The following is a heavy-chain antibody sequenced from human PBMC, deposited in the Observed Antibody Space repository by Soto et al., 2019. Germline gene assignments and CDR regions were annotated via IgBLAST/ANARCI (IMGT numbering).Heavy chain of an antibody. V-gene: IGHV5-51*01. D-gene: IGHD5-12*01. CDR2: IHPSDFDT. CDR3: AIHSTGYEDS. Sequence: PGESLKISCKGSGYSFTSYWIGWVRQMPGKGLEWMGIIHPSDFDTRYSPSFQGQVTISADKSISTAYLQWSSLRASDTAMYFCAIHSTGYEDSWGQGTLVTVS. J-gene: IGHJ5*02. CDR1: GYSFTSYW.